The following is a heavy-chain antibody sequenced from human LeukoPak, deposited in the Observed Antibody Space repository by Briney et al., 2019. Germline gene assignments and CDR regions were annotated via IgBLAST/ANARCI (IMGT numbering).Heavy chain of an antibody. CDR1: GFIFSSYW. J-gene: IGHJ4*02. CDR2: IKPDGSEK. V-gene: IGHV3-7*05. CDR3: AKGMVRGIINNYFDY. Sequence: GGSLRLSCEASGFIFSSYWMSWVRQAPGKGLEWVANIKPDGSEKYYVDSVKGRFTISRDSAKNSVYLQMNSLRAEGTAVYFCAKGMVRGIINNYFDYWGQGTLVTVSS. D-gene: IGHD3-10*01.